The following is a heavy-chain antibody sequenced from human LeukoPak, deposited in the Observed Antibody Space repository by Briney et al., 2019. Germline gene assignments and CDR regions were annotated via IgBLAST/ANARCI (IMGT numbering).Heavy chain of an antibody. V-gene: IGHV1-69*06. CDR2: IIPIFGTA. J-gene: IGHJ4*02. CDR3: ARTYCSGGSCYRFPLIFFDY. D-gene: IGHD2-15*01. CDR1: GGTFSSYA. Sequence: EASVKVSCKASGGTFSSYAISWVRQDPGQGLEWMGGIIPIFGTANYAQKFQGRVTITADKSTSTAYMELSSLRSEDTAVYYCARTYCSGGSCYRFPLIFFDYWGQGTLVTVSS.